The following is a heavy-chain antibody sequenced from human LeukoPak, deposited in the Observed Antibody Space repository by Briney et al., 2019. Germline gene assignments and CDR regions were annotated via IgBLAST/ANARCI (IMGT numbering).Heavy chain of an antibody. CDR2: IYPGDSDT. J-gene: IGHJ4*02. Sequence: RGESLKISCKGSGYIFTNYWIGWVRHMPGKGLEWMGIIYPGDSDTKYNPSFQGQVTISADKSISTAYLQWSSLKASDTAMYYCARPLADSSGYYLSSVDYWGQGSLVTVSS. V-gene: IGHV5-51*01. CDR1: GYIFTNYW. D-gene: IGHD3-22*01. CDR3: ARPLADSSGYYLSSVDY.